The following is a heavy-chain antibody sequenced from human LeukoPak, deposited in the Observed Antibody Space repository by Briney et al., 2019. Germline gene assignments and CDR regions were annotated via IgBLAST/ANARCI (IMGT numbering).Heavy chain of an antibody. CDR2: ISYDGSKK. CDR3: ARANYGSGTDYKGDGLDF. CDR1: RFTFSSYG. Sequence: GGSLRLSCAASRFTFSSYGMHWVRQAPGKGLEWVALISYDGSKKYYTDSVKGRFTISRDDSKTALYLQMNSLRAEDTAIYYCARANYGSGTDYKGDGLDFWGQGTMVTVSS. V-gene: IGHV3-30*03. J-gene: IGHJ3*01. D-gene: IGHD3-10*01.